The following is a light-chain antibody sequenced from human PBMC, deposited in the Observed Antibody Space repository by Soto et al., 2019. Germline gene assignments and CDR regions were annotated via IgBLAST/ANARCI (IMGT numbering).Light chain of an antibody. Sequence: EIVLTQSPGSLSLSPGERATLSCRASQSVDNTFFAWYQKKPGQAPRLLMYGVSKRATGIPDMFSGGGSGTYFTLTISRLEPDVVAVYYCQQYMSSLTFGQGTRVEIK. CDR1: QSVDNTF. J-gene: IGKJ1*01. CDR3: QQYMSSLT. CDR2: GVS. V-gene: IGKV3-20*01.